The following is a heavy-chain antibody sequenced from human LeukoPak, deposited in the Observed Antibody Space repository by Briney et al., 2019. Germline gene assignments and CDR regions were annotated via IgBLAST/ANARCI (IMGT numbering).Heavy chain of an antibody. CDR2: ISPSGDIK. CDR1: GFTFSRHG. J-gene: IGHJ5*02. Sequence: GGSLRLSCVASGFTFSRHGMNWVRQAPGKGLEWVSGISPSGDIKYYVDSVKGRFTVSRDNSKNTLYLQINSLRVEDMSIYYCVKDWRRPDQCGGDCLDHWGQGTLVTVTS. V-gene: IGHV3-23*01. D-gene: IGHD2-21*02. CDR3: VKDWRRPDQCGGDCLDH.